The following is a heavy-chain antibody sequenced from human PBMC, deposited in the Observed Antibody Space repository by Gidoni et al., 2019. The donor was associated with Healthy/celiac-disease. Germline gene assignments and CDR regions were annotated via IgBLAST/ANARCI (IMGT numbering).Heavy chain of an antibody. CDR3: ARDPISDDILTGLGAFDP. Sequence: EVQLVESGGGLVQPGGSLRLSCAASGFTFSSYSMNWVRQAPGKGLEWVSYISSSSSTIYYADSVKGRFTISRDNAKNSLYLQMNSLRAEDTAVYYCARDPISDDILTGLGAFDPWGQGTLVTVSS. V-gene: IGHV3-48*01. J-gene: IGHJ5*02. CDR2: ISSSSSTI. CDR1: GFTFSSYS. D-gene: IGHD3-9*01.